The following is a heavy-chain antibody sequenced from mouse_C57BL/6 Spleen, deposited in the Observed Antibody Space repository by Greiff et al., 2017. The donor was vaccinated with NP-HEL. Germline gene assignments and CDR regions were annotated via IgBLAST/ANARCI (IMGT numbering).Heavy chain of an antibody. Sequence: VQLQQSGAELVRPGASVKLSCTASGFNIKDDYMHWVKQRPEQGLEWIGWIDPENGDTEYASKFQGKATITADTSSNTAYLQLSSLTSEDTAVYYCFYYGSSLYAMDYWGQGTSVTVSS. CDR2: IDPENGDT. J-gene: IGHJ4*01. CDR3: FYYGSSLYAMDY. CDR1: GFNIKDDY. D-gene: IGHD1-1*01. V-gene: IGHV14-4*01.